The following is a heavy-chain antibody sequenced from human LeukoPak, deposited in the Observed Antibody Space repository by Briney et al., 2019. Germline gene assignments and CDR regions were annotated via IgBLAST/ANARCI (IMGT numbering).Heavy chain of an antibody. CDR2: ISGSGGST. D-gene: IGHD2-2*01. Sequence: GRSLRLSCAASGFTFSSYAMSWVRQTPGKGLEWVSAISGSGGSTYYADSVKGRFTIPRDNSKNTLYLQMNSLRAEDTAVYYCAKGVPAANYFDYWGQGTLVTVSS. CDR3: AKGVPAANYFDY. V-gene: IGHV3-23*01. J-gene: IGHJ4*02. CDR1: GFTFSSYA.